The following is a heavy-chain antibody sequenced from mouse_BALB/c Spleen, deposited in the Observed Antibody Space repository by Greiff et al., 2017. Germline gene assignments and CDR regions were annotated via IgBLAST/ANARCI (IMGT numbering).Heavy chain of an antibody. CDR3: ARRGYYGSSYWYFDV. CDR1: GFTFSSYG. Sequence: EVKLMESGGGLVQPGGSLKLSCAASGFTFSSYGMSWVRQTPDKRLELVATINSGGSYTYYPDSVKGRFTISRDNAKNTLYLQMSSLRSEDTAMYYCARRGYYGSSYWYFDVWGAGTTVTVSS. D-gene: IGHD1-1*01. J-gene: IGHJ1*01. V-gene: IGHV5-6*03. CDR2: INSGGSYT.